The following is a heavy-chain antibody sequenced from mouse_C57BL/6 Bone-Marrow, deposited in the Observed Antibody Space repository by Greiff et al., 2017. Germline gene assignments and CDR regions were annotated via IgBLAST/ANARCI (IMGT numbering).Heavy chain of an antibody. V-gene: IGHV10-1*01. J-gene: IGHJ4*01. CDR1: GFSFNTYA. Sequence: EVQLVESGGGLVQPKGSLKLSCAASGFSFNTYAMNWVRQAPGKGLEWVARIRSKSNNYATYYADSVKDRFTISRDDSESMLYLQMNNLKTEDTAMYYCVYGYDDGYYAMDYWGQGTSVTVSS. D-gene: IGHD2-2*01. CDR2: IRSKSNNYAT. CDR3: VYGYDDGYYAMDY.